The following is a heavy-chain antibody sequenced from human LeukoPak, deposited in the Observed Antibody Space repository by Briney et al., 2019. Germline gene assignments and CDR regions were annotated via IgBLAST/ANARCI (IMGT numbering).Heavy chain of an antibody. D-gene: IGHD6-13*01. CDR1: GGSISSSSYY. Sequence: SETLSLTCTVSGGSISSSSYYWGWIRQPPGKGLEWIGSIYYSGSTYYNPSLKSRVTISVDTSKNQFSLKPSSVTAADTAVYYCARKRNSWIDYWGQGTLVTVSS. V-gene: IGHV4-39*01. J-gene: IGHJ4*02. CDR2: IYYSGST. CDR3: ARKRNSWIDY.